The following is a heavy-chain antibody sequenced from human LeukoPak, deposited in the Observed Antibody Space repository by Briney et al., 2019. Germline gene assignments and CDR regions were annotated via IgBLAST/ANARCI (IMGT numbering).Heavy chain of an antibody. CDR1: GYSISSGYY. Sequence: SETLSLTCTVSGYSISSGYYWGWIRQPPGKGLEWIGSIYHSGSTCYNPSLKSRVTISVDKSKNQFSLKLSSVTAADTAVYYCARSKGIMVRGVTIDYWGQGTLVTVSS. D-gene: IGHD3-10*01. CDR2: IYHSGST. V-gene: IGHV4-38-2*02. CDR3: ARSKGIMVRGVTIDY. J-gene: IGHJ4*02.